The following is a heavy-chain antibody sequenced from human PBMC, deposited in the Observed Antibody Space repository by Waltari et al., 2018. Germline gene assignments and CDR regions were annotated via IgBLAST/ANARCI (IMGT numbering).Heavy chain of an antibody. CDR2: ISGSGGST. J-gene: IGHJ2*01. CDR1: GFTFSSYA. D-gene: IGHD4-17*01. Sequence: EVQLLESGGGLVQPGGSLRLSCAASGFTFSSYAMSWVRQAPGKGLEWVSAISGSGGSTYYADSVKGRFTISRDNSKNTLYLQMNSLRAEDTAVYYCAKDRAAHYYGDYGNWYFDLWGRGTLVTVSS. CDR3: AKDRAAHYYGDYGNWYFDL. V-gene: IGHV3-23*01.